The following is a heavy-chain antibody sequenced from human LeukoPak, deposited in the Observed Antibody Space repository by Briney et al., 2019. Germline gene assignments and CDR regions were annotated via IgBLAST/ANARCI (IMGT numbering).Heavy chain of an antibody. J-gene: IGHJ5*02. Sequence: SETLSLTCAVYGGSFSGYYWSWIRQPPGKGLEWIGEINHSGSTNYNPSLKSRVTISVDTSKNQFSLKLSSVTAADTAVYYCARGRNLRWSDPWGQGTLVTVSS. CDR1: GGSFSGYY. V-gene: IGHV4-34*01. CDR2: INHSGST. CDR3: ARGRNLRWSDP. D-gene: IGHD1-14*01.